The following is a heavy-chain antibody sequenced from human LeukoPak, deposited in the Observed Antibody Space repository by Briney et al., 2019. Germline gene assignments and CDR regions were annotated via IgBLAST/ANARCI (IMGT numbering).Heavy chain of an antibody. CDR2: IYYSGST. V-gene: IGHV4-39*01. CDR1: GGSISSSSYY. Sequence: SSETLSLTCTVSGGSISSSSYYWGWIRQPPGKGVEWIGSIYYSGSTYYNPSLKSRVTISVDTSKNQFSLKLSSVTAADTAVYYCARSNSRGYGGAVDYWGQGTLVTVSS. J-gene: IGHJ4*02. D-gene: IGHD4-23*01. CDR3: ARSNSRGYGGAVDY.